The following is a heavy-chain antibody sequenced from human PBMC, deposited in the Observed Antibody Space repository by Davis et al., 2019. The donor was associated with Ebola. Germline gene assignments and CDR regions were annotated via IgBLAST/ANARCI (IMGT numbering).Heavy chain of an antibody. V-gene: IGHV6-1*01. CDR2: TYYHSKWYN. CDR1: GDSVSSGG. CDR3: TRGWLRRGMDV. D-gene: IGHD5-18*01. J-gene: IGHJ6*04. Sequence: PSETLSLTCAISGDSVSSGGWNWIRQSPSRGLEWLGRTYYHSKWYNDYAVSVKSRITINPDTSKNPFSLQLNSVTPEDTALYYCTRGWLRRGMDVWGEGTTVTVSS.